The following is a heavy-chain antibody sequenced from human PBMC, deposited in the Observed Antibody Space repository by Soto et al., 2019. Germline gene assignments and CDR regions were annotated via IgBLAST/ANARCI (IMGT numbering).Heavy chain of an antibody. CDR3: ARGNYGSGSYTYYYYVMDV. CDR1: GYTFTIYG. V-gene: IGHV1-18*01. D-gene: IGHD3-10*01. J-gene: IGHJ6*02. Sequence: AASVKVSCKASGYTFTIYGINWVRQAPGQGLEWMGWISPYNGNPNYAQKLQGRVTITADESTSTAYMELNSLRSEDTAVYYCARGNYGSGSYTYYYYVMDVWGQGTTVTVSS. CDR2: ISPYNGNP.